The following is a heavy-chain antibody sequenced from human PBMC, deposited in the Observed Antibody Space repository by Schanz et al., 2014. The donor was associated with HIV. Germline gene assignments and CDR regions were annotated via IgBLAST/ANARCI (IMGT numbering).Heavy chain of an antibody. CDR3: TTRRVLGVNLDV. V-gene: IGHV3-15*01. J-gene: IGHJ6*02. D-gene: IGHD3-3*01. CDR2: IKSKTDGKTT. CDR1: GFTFRHAW. Sequence: EVQLVQSGGGLVKPGGSLRISCAASGFTFRHAWMSWVRQAPGKGLEWVALIKSKTDGKTTDYAAPVKGRFTISRDDSKTTLFLQMNSLKSEDTAVYYCTTRRVLGVNLDVWGQGTTVTVSS.